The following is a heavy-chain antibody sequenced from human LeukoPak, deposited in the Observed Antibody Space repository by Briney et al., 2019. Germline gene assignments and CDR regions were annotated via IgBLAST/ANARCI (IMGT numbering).Heavy chain of an antibody. D-gene: IGHD4-17*01. CDR3: AKVYGTSFEAFDI. J-gene: IGHJ3*02. CDR1: GFTFSSYG. Sequence: PGGSLRLSCVASGFTFSSYGMHWVRQAPGKGLEWVAFIRFDGSDKYYADSVKGRFTISRDNSKNTLYLQMNSLRAEDTAVYYCAKVYGTSFEAFDIWGQGTMVTISS. V-gene: IGHV3-30*02. CDR2: IRFDGSDK.